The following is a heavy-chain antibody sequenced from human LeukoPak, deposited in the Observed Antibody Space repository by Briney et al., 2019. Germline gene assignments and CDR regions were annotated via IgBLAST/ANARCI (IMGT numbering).Heavy chain of an antibody. Sequence: GGSLRLSCAASGFTFSSYGMSRVRQAPGKGLEWVSAISGSGGSTYYADSVKGRFTISRDNSKNTLYLQMNSLRAGDTAVYYCARGGSYLSAFDIWGQGTMVTVSS. CDR1: GFTFSSYG. CDR2: ISGSGGST. V-gene: IGHV3-23*01. CDR3: ARGGSYLSAFDI. D-gene: IGHD1-26*01. J-gene: IGHJ3*02.